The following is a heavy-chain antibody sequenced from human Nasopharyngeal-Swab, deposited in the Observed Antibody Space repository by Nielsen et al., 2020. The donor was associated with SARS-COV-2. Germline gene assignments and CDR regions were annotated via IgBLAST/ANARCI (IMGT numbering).Heavy chain of an antibody. V-gene: IGHV3-23*03. CDR1: GFTFSSYA. Sequence: GESLKISCAASGFTFSSYAMSWVRQAPGKGLEWVSVIYSGGSSTYYADSVKGRFTISRDNSKNTLYLQMNSLRAEDTAVYYCAKVGGSGWYSDYWGRGTLVTVSS. J-gene: IGHJ4*02. CDR3: AKVGGSGWYSDY. CDR2: IYSGGSST. D-gene: IGHD6-19*01.